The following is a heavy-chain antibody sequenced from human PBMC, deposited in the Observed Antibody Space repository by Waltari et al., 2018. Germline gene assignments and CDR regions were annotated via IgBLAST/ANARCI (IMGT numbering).Heavy chain of an antibody. CDR2: VNQSGHT. Sequence: QLHLQQWGAGLLRPSETLSLTCGVDGGSFTGHYWSWIRQTPGKGLVGIGEVNQSGHTNYNPSLTSRVTISVDTSKSQFFLTLISVTAADTAVYYCARGRGWEDLVAGDYYYGMDVWGQGTTVTVSS. CDR3: ARGRGWEDLVAGDYYYGMDV. J-gene: IGHJ6*02. V-gene: IGHV4-34*01. D-gene: IGHD6-19*01. CDR1: GGSFTGHY.